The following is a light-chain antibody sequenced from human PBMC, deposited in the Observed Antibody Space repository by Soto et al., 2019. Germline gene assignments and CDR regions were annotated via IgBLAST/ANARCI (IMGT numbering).Light chain of an antibody. Sequence: DIQMTQSPSTLSASVGHSVTRTCRASQSISSWLAWYQQKPGKAPKLLIYDASTLESGVPSRFSGSRSGTEFTLTISSLQPDDFATYYCQQYNSYSWTVGQVTKVEI. V-gene: IGKV1-5*01. CDR3: QQYNSYSWT. CDR1: QSISSW. J-gene: IGKJ1*01. CDR2: DAS.